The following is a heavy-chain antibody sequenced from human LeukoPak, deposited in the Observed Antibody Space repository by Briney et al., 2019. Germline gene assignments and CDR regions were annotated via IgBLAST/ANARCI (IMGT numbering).Heavy chain of an antibody. CDR1: GFTLSNYN. CDR2: ISSSSSYI. J-gene: IGHJ4*02. CDR3: TRGAGTGWRFDS. V-gene: IGHV3-21*01. Sequence: GGSLRLSCAASGFTLSNYNMNWVRQAPGKGLEWVSSISSSSSYIYYADSVKGRFTISRDNAKNSLYLQMNSLKADDAAVYYCTRGAGTGWRFDSWGQGTLVTVSS. D-gene: IGHD6-19*01.